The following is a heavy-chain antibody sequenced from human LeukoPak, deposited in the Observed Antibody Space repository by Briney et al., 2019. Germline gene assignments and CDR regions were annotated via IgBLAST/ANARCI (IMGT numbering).Heavy chain of an antibody. Sequence: PGGSLRLSCAASGFTFSSYDMHWVRQATGKGLEWVSAIGTAGDTYYPGSVKGRFTISRENAKNSLYLQTNSLGAGDTAVYYCARGAILYAPKAASRMNYFDYWGQGTLVTVSS. CDR1: GFTFSSYD. CDR3: ARGAILYAPKAASRMNYFDY. V-gene: IGHV3-13*01. CDR2: IGTAGDT. J-gene: IGHJ4*02. D-gene: IGHD2-8*01.